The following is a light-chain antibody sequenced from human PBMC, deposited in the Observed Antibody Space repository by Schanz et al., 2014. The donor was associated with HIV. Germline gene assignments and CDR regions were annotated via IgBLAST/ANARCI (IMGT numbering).Light chain of an antibody. Sequence: QSALTQPPSASGTPGQRVTISCSGSSSNIGSNTVNWYQHLPGTAPRLLIRNNDVRPSGVTDRFSGSKSGTSASLVISGLQSEDEADYFCATWDISRNGPVFGGGTKLTVL. V-gene: IGLV1-44*01. CDR3: ATWDISRNGPV. CDR2: NND. J-gene: IGLJ2*01. CDR1: SSNIGSNT.